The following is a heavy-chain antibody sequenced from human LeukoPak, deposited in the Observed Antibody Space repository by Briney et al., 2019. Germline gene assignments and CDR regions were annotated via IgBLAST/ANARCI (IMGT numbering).Heavy chain of an antibody. J-gene: IGHJ6*02. CDR2: ISSSSSYI. Sequence: GGSLRLSCAASGFTFSSYSMNWVRQAPGKGLEWVSSISSSSSYIYYADSVKGRFTISRDNAKNSLYLQMNSLRAEDTAVYYCAREGPESYYYYGMDVWGQGTTVTVSS. CDR3: AREGPESYYYYGMDV. CDR1: GFTFSSYS. V-gene: IGHV3-21*01. D-gene: IGHD1-14*01.